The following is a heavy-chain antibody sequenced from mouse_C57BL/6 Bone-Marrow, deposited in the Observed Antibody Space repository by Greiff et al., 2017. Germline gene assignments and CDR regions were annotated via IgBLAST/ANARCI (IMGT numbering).Heavy chain of an antibody. V-gene: IGHV1-81*01. CDR3: ARNDYDDFDY. D-gene: IGHD2-4*01. J-gene: IGHJ2*01. CDR1: GYTFTSYG. CDR2: IYPRSGNT. Sequence: QVHVKQSGAELARPGASVKLSCKASGYTFTSYGISWVKQRTGQGLEWIGEIYPRSGNTYYNEKFKGKATLTADKSSSTAYMELRSLTSEDSAVYFCARNDYDDFDYWGHGTTLTVSS.